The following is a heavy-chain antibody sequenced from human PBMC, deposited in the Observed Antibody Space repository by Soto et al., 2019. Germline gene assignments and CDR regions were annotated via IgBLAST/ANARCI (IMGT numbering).Heavy chain of an antibody. CDR1: GFTFSSYA. J-gene: IGHJ3*02. CDR2: ISGSGGST. Sequence: SGGSLRLSCAASGFTFSSYAMSWVRQAPGKGLEWVSAISGSGGSTYYADSVKGRFTISRDNSKNTLYLQMNSLRAEDTAVYYCAKDSGIAVAGTLAVFDAFDIWGQGTMVTVSS. D-gene: IGHD6-19*01. V-gene: IGHV3-23*01. CDR3: AKDSGIAVAGTLAVFDAFDI.